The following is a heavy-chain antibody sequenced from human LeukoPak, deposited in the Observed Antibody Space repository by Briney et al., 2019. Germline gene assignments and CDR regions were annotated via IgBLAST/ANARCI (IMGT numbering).Heavy chain of an antibody. CDR3: AKPGRRSGSYYIKTYSFDY. V-gene: IGHV3-23*01. Sequence: GGSLRLSCAASGFTFSSYAMSWVRQAPGKGLEWVSAISGSGGSTYYADSVKGRFTISRDNSKNTLYLQMNSLRAEDTAVYYCAKPGRRSGSYYIKTYSFDYWGQGTLVTVSS. CDR2: ISGSGGST. D-gene: IGHD3-10*01. CDR1: GFTFSSYA. J-gene: IGHJ4*02.